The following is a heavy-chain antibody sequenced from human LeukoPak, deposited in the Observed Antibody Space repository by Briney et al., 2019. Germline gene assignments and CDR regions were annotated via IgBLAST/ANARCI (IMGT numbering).Heavy chain of an antibody. CDR3: ASLARPRGWLPFDY. J-gene: IGHJ4*02. D-gene: IGHD5-24*01. Sequence: PGGSLRLSCAASGFTVSSNYMSWVRQAPGKGLEWVSVIYSGGSTYYADSVKGRFTISRDNSKNTLYLQMNSLRAEDTAVYYCASLARPRGWLPFDYWGQGTLVTVSS. CDR1: GFTVSSNY. V-gene: IGHV3-53*01. CDR2: IYSGGST.